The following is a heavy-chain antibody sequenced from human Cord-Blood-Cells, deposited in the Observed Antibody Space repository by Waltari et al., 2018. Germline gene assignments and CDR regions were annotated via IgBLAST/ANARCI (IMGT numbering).Heavy chain of an antibody. CDR2: IYSGGST. J-gene: IGHJ6*02. CDR3: ARDVSNYEGMDV. D-gene: IGHD4-4*01. CDR1: GFTVSSNY. Sequence: EVQLVESGGGLIQPGGSLRLSCAASGFTVSSNYMSWVRQAPGKGLEWVSVIYSGGSTYYADSVKGRFTISRDNSKNTPYLQMNSLRAEDTAVYYCARDVSNYEGMDVWGQGTTVTVSS. V-gene: IGHV3-53*01.